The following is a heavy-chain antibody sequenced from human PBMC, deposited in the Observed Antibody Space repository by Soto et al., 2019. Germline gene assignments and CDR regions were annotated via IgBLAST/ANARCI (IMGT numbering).Heavy chain of an antibody. V-gene: IGHV3-48*03. D-gene: IGHD6-13*01. CDR3: VRFGGAAAGPGDY. Sequence: GGSLRLSCVASEFTFSSYEMNWVRQAPGKGLEWVSYISSSGTTIYYTDSVKGRFTISRDNDKKSLYLQMNSLRAENTAVYYCVRFGGAAAGPGDYWGQGTLVTVSS. CDR2: ISSSGTTI. J-gene: IGHJ4*02. CDR1: EFTFSSYE.